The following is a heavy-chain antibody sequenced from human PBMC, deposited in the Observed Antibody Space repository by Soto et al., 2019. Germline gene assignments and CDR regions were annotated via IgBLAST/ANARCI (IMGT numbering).Heavy chain of an antibody. Sequence: SVKVSCKASGFTFTSSAVQWVRQARGQRLEWIGWIVVGSGNTNYAQKFQERVTITRDMSTSTAYLQWSSLKTSDTAMYYCALITRPQSDYWGQGTLVTVSS. CDR3: ALITRPQSDY. CDR2: IVVGSGNT. D-gene: IGHD3-10*01. CDR1: GFTFTSSA. V-gene: IGHV1-58*01. J-gene: IGHJ4*02.